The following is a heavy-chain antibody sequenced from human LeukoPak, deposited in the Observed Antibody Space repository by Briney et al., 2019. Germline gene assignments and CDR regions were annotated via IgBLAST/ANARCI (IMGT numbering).Heavy chain of an antibody. Sequence: SVKVSCKASGGTFSSYAISWVRQAPGQGLEWMGGIIPIFGTANYAQKFQGRVTITADKSTSTAYMELSSLRSEDTAVYYCARGGVPYDSSGYPHFDYWGQGTLVTVSS. D-gene: IGHD3-22*01. V-gene: IGHV1-69*06. J-gene: IGHJ4*02. CDR3: ARGGVPYDSSGYPHFDY. CDR2: IIPIFGTA. CDR1: GGTFSSYA.